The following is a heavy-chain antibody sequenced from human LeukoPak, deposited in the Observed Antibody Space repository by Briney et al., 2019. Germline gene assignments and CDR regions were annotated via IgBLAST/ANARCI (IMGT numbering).Heavy chain of an antibody. CDR2: INPNSGGT. V-gene: IGHV1-2*02. D-gene: IGHD6-13*01. Sequence: ASVKVSCKASGYTFTGYYMHWVRQAPGQGLEWMGWINPNSGGTNYAQKFQGRVTMTRDMSTSTVYMELSSLRSEDTAVYYCALGLDSSSWYGGDWFDPWGQGTQVTVSS. CDR3: ALGLDSSSWYGGDWFDP. J-gene: IGHJ5*02. CDR1: GYTFTGYY.